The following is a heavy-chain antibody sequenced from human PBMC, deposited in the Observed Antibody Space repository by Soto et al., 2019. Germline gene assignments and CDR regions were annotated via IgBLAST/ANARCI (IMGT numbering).Heavy chain of an antibody. D-gene: IGHD3-16*01. J-gene: IGHJ4*02. CDR3: VRGGGKMANPPPYLD. Sequence: ASVKVSCKASGGTFDSYAISWVRQAPGQGLEWMGGVIPIFLKSNYAQKFQGRVTITADKSTNTVYMEMNSLKSEDTAVYYCVRGGGKMANPPPYLDWGQGTQVTVSS. CDR1: GGTFDSYA. V-gene: IGHV1-69*06. CDR2: VIPIFLKS.